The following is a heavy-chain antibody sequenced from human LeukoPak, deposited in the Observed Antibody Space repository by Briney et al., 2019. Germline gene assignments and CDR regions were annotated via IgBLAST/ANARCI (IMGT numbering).Heavy chain of an antibody. V-gene: IGHV3-21*01. CDR3: ARGGDGDRDYVWGSYRYDFGY. CDR1: GFTFSSYS. Sequence: KTGGSLRLSCAASGFTFSSYSMNWVRQAPGKGLEWVSSISSSSSYIYYADSVKGRFTISRDNAKNSLYLQMNSLRAEDTAVYYCARGGDGDRDYVWGSYRYDFGYWGQGTLVTVSS. CDR2: ISSSSSYI. D-gene: IGHD3-16*02. J-gene: IGHJ4*02.